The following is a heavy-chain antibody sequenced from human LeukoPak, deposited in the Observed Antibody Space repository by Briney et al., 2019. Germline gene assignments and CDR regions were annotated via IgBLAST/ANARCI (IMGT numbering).Heavy chain of an antibody. CDR3: ARAAQGRLQWVVTATRFNDY. J-gene: IGHJ4*02. D-gene: IGHD2-21*02. V-gene: IGHV4-34*01. CDR2: INHSGST. CDR1: GGSFSGYY. Sequence: SETLSLTCAVYGGSFSGYYWSWIRQPPGKGLEWIGEINHSGSTNYNPSLKSRVTISVDTSKNQFSLKLSSVTAADTAVYYCARAAQGRLQWVVTATRFNDYWGQGTLVTASS.